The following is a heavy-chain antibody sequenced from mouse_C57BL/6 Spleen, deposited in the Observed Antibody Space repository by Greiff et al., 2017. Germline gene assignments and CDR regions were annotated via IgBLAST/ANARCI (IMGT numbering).Heavy chain of an antibody. J-gene: IGHJ3*01. CDR1: GSTFTSYG. V-gene: IGHV1-81*01. CDR2: IYPRSGNT. D-gene: IGHD1-1*01. CDR3: ARGEDGSSPAWFAY. Sequence: VQLQQSGAELARPGASVKLSCKASGSTFTSYGISWVKQRTGQGLEWIGEIYPRSGNTYYNEKFKGKATLTADKSSSTAYMELRSLTSEDSAVYFCARGEDGSSPAWFAYWGQGTLVTVSA.